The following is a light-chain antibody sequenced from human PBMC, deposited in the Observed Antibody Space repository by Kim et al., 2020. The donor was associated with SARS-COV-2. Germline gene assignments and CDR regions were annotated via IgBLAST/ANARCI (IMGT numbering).Light chain of an antibody. J-gene: IGKJ1*01. CDR1: QSVRSSS. CDR3: QQYGSSPTT. Sequence: LSPGERATLSCRAGQSVRSSSLAWYQHKPGQAPTLLIYGASSRATGIPDRFSGSGSGTDFTLTIKRLEPEDFAVYYCQQYGSSPTTFGQGTKVEI. V-gene: IGKV3-20*01. CDR2: GAS.